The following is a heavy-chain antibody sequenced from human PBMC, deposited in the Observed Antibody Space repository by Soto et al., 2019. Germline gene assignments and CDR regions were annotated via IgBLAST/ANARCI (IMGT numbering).Heavy chain of an antibody. CDR3: ARGLPQWLALDY. Sequence: SVKVSCKASGYTFTSYYMHWVRQAPGQGLEWMGGIIPIFGTANYAQKFQGRVTITADESTSTAYMELSSLRSEDTAVYYCARGLPQWLALDYWAQGTLVTVSS. V-gene: IGHV1-69*13. CDR2: IIPIFGTA. D-gene: IGHD6-19*01. J-gene: IGHJ4*02. CDR1: GYTFTSYY.